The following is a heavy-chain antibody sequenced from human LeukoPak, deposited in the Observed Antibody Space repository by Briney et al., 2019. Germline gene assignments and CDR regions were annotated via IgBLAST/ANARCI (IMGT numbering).Heavy chain of an antibody. CDR3: ARGRTTGTTIDY. D-gene: IGHD1-7*01. J-gene: IGHJ4*02. CDR2: TYYSGSSYYSGST. CDR1: GGSISSGGYY. Sequence: PSETLSLTCIVSGGSISSGGYYWSWIRQHPGMGLEWIGYTYYSGSSYYSGSTYYNPSLKSRVSISVGTSKNQFSLKVSSVTAADTAVYYCARGRTTGTTIDYWGQGTLVTVSS. V-gene: IGHV4-30-4*07.